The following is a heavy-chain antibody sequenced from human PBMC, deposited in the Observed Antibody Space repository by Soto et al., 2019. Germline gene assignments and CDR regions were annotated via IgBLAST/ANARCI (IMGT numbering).Heavy chain of an antibody. Sequence: AGGSLRLSCAASGFTFTSYAMTWVRQTPGKGLEWVSLISASGSTTYYADSVKGRFTISRDNSKNTLYLQMNSLRAEDTALYYCSKVDSRGGTRKYFQHWGRGTLVTVSS. J-gene: IGHJ1*01. CDR1: GFTFTSYA. CDR2: ISASGSTT. CDR3: SKVDSRGGTRKYFQH. D-gene: IGHD6-19*01. V-gene: IGHV3-23*01.